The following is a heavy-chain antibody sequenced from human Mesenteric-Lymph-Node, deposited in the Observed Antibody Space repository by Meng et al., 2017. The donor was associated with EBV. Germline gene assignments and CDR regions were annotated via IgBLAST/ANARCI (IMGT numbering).Heavy chain of an antibody. J-gene: IGHJ4*02. Sequence: GQLVQSGAEVKKPGASVKVSCKASGYTFTTYDINWGRQAAGQGLEWMGWMNPKTGSTGYAQKFQGRVTMTRNTSISTAYMELSSLRSEDTAVYYCAKSTFTSGGVIEPFDYWGQGTLVTVSS. CDR1: GYTFTTYD. V-gene: IGHV1-8*01. CDR2: MNPKTGST. D-gene: IGHD3-16*02. CDR3: AKSTFTSGGVIEPFDY.